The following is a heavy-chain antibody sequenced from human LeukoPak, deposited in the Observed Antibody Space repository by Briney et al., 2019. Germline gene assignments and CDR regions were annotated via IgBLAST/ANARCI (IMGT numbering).Heavy chain of an antibody. CDR1: GYTFTGYY. CDR2: INPNSGGT. V-gene: IGHV1-2*02. Sequence: GASLKVSCKASGYTFTGYYMHWVRQAPGQGLEWMGWINPNSGGTNYAQKFQGRVTMSRDTSISTAYMELSRLRSDDTAVYYCASIYSSGYETDYWGQGTLVTVSS. D-gene: IGHD3-22*01. CDR3: ASIYSSGYETDY. J-gene: IGHJ4*02.